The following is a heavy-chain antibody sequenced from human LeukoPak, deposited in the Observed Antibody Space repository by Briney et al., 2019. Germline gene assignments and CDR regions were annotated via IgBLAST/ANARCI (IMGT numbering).Heavy chain of an antibody. V-gene: IGHV4-4*07. Sequence: SETLSLTCTVSGGSISSYYWSWIRQPAGKGLEWIGRIYTSGSTNYNPSLKSRVTMSVDTSKNQFSLKLSSVTAADTAVYYCARGPPVHFYNWFDPWGQGTLVTVSS. D-gene: IGHD3-3*02. CDR2: IYTSGST. CDR3: ARGPPVHFYNWFDP. CDR1: GGSISSYY. J-gene: IGHJ5*02.